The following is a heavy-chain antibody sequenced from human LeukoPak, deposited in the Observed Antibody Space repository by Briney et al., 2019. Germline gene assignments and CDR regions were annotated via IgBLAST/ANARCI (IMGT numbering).Heavy chain of an antibody. CDR1: GFTFSSYS. CDR3: ARDSSYYDSSGYYLRENDAFDI. CDR2: ISSSSSTI. Sequence: GGSLRLSCAASGFTFSSYSMNWVRQAPGKGLGWVSYISSSSSTIYYADSVKGRFTISRDNAKNSLYLQMNSLRAEDTAVYYCARDSSYYDSSGYYLRENDAFDIWGQGTMVTVSS. V-gene: IGHV3-48*04. D-gene: IGHD3-22*01. J-gene: IGHJ3*02.